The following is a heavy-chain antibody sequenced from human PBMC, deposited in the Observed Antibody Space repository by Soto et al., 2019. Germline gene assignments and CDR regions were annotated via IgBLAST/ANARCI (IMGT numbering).Heavy chain of an antibody. Sequence: SETLSLTCAVYGGPFSGYYWSWIRQPPGKGLEWIGEINHSGSTNYNPSLKSRVTISVDTSKNQFSLKLSSVTAADTAVYYCARGPDYSNYSIDYWGQGTLVTVSS. D-gene: IGHD4-4*01. CDR1: GGPFSGYY. CDR3: ARGPDYSNYSIDY. V-gene: IGHV4-34*01. J-gene: IGHJ4*02. CDR2: INHSGST.